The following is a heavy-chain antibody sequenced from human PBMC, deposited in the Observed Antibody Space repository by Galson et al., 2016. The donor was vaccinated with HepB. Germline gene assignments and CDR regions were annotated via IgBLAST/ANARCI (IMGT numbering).Heavy chain of an antibody. D-gene: IGHD3-22*01. CDR1: GLTFSKYA. CDR3: ARSTRGYHD. CDR2: TKSDGGDT. Sequence: SLRLSCAMSGLTFSKYAMQWVRQAPCKGLVWVSRTKSDGGDTIYADPVKGRFTISRDNAKKTLNLQMNSLRAEDTAVYYCARSTRGYHDWGQGTLVTVSS. V-gene: IGHV3-74*01. J-gene: IGHJ4*02.